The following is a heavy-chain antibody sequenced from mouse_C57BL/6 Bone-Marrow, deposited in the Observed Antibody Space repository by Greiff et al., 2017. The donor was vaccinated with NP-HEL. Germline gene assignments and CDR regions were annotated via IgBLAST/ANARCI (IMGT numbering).Heavy chain of an antibody. CDR2: IDPENGDT. J-gene: IGHJ2*01. CDR3: TTYGSSRYYFDY. Sequence: VQLQQSGAELVRPGASVKLSCTASGFNIKDDYMHWVKQRPEQGLEWIGCIDPENGDTEYASKFQGKATITADTSSNTAYLQLSSLTSEDTAVYYCTTYGSSRYYFDYWGQGTTLTVSS. D-gene: IGHD1-1*01. CDR1: GFNIKDDY. V-gene: IGHV14-4*01.